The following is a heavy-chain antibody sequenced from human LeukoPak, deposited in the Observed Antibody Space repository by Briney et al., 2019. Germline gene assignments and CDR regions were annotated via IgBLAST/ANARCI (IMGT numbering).Heavy chain of an antibody. V-gene: IGHV4-59*01. J-gene: IGHJ6*02. CDR3: ARAVPTYGSGSYYPSYYGLDV. CDR2: VSYSGST. Sequence: PSATLSLTCTVSGGSIRSYYWSWIRQPPGKGLEWIGYVSYSGSTNYNPSLRSRVTISVDTTKNQFSLKLSSVTAADTAVYYCARAVPTYGSGSYYPSYYGLDVWGHGTTVTVSS. D-gene: IGHD3-10*01. CDR1: GGSIRSYY.